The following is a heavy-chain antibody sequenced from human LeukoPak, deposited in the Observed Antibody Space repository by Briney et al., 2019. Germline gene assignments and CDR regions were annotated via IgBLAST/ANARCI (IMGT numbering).Heavy chain of an antibody. J-gene: IGHJ4*02. CDR2: MSSDGNAI. D-gene: IGHD3-22*01. Sequence: GGSLRLSCAASGFAFTAYLIHWVRQPPGKGLEWVAVMSSDGNAIFYADSVRGRFTISRDNSKNTLYLQVNSMRVEDTAVYYCVREGEHYYDHSVSFDYWGRGPLVTVPS. V-gene: IGHV3-30-3*01. CDR3: VREGEHYYDHSVSFDY. CDR1: GFAFTAYL.